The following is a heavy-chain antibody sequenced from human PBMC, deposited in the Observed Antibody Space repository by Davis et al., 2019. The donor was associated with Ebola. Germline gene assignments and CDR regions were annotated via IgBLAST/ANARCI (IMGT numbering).Heavy chain of an antibody. D-gene: IGHD5-18*01. V-gene: IGHV3-23*01. CDR1: GFIFSSYA. CDR2: MSGSGLTT. Sequence: GGSLRLSCSASGFIFSSYAMNWVRQAPGKGLEWVSTMSGSGLTTYYADSVKGRFTISRDNSKNTVFLQMNSLRAEDTALYYCAKDTAMVKPGKRFDYWGQGTLVTVSS. CDR3: AKDTAMVKPGKRFDY. J-gene: IGHJ4*02.